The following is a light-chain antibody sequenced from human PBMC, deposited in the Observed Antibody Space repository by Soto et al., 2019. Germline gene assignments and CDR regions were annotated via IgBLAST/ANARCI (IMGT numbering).Light chain of an antibody. J-gene: IGLJ7*01. Sequence: QSALTQPPSASGSPGQSVTISCTGTSSDVGGYEYVSWYQQHPGKAPKLMIYEVSKRPSGVPDRFSGSKSGNTASLTVSGLQAEDEAEYYCSSYEGYKYAGFGGGTQLTVL. V-gene: IGLV2-8*01. CDR2: EVS. CDR1: SSDVGGYEY. CDR3: SSYEGYKYAG.